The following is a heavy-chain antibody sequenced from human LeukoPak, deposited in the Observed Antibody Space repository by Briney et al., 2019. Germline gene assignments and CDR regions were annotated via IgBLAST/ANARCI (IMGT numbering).Heavy chain of an antibody. J-gene: IGHJ4*02. CDR2: ISSSGSTK. V-gene: IGHV3-48*04. CDR1: GFVFSSYT. D-gene: IGHD3-22*01. CDR3: ARGLYDSSGPLDY. Sequence: GGSLRLSCVASGFVFSSYTMNWVRQAPGKGLEWVSYISSSGSTKHYADSVKGRLTISRDNAKNSLYLQVNSLRAEDTAVYYCARGLYDSSGPLDYWGRGTLVTVSS.